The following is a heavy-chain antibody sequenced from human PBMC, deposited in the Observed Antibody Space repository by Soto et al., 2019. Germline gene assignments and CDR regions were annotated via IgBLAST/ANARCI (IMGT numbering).Heavy chain of an antibody. J-gene: IGHJ6*02. V-gene: IGHV3-21*01. CDR3: ARNESSNFYGMDV. D-gene: IGHD6-6*01. CDR1: GFTFSSYN. Sequence: PVGSLRLSCAASGFTFSSYNMDWVRQAPGKGLEWVSSISSSGFSINYADSVKGRFSISRDNAQNSLHLQMNNLRTEDTAVYYCARNESSNFYGMDVWGQGTTVTVSS. CDR2: ISSSGFSI.